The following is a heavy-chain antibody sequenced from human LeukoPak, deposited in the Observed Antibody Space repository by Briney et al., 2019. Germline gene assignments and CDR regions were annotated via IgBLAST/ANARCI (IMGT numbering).Heavy chain of an antibody. Sequence: ASVKVSCKASGYTFTNYGISWVRQAPGQGLEWMGWISAYNGNTNYAQKLQGRATMTTDTSTSTASMELRSLRSDDTAVYYCARENSLYFDYWGQGTLVTVSS. D-gene: IGHD5-18*01. CDR1: GYTFTNYG. J-gene: IGHJ4*02. V-gene: IGHV1-18*01. CDR2: ISAYNGNT. CDR3: ARENSLYFDY.